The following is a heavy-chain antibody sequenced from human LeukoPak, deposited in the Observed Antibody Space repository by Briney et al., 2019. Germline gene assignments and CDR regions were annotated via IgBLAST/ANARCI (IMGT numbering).Heavy chain of an antibody. CDR3: ASLVVVSAAIGGYWYFDL. V-gene: IGHV4-39*01. CDR2: IYYRGST. CDR1: GGSISSSSYY. J-gene: IGHJ2*01. Sequence: SETLSLTCTVSGGSISSSSYYWGWIRQPPGKGLEWIGSIYYRGSTYYNPSLKSRVTISVDTSKNQFSLKLSSVTAADTAVYYCASLVVVSAAIGGYWYFDLWGRGTLVTVSS. D-gene: IGHD2-2*01.